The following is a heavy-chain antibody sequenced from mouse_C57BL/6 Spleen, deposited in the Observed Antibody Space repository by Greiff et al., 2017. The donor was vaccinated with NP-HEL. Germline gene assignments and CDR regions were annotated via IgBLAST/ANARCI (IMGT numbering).Heavy chain of an antibody. CDR2: IDPSDSET. CDR1: GYTFTSYW. CDR3: AREIYYYGSSLGFDV. J-gene: IGHJ1*03. V-gene: IGHV1-52*01. D-gene: IGHD1-1*01. Sequence: VQLQQPGAELVRPGSSVKLSCKASGYTFTSYWMHWVKQRPIQGLEWIGNIDPSDSETHYNQKFKDKATLTVDKSSSTAYMQLSSLTSEDSAVYYCAREIYYYGSSLGFDVWGTGTTVTVSS.